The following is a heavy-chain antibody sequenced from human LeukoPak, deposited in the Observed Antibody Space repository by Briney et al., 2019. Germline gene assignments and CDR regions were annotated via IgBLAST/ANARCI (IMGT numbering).Heavy chain of an antibody. Sequence: PGGSLRLSCAASGFTFSTYWMHWVRQVPGKGLVWVSHINTDGSSTNYADSVKGRFTISRDNAKNTLYLQMNSLRAEDTAVYYCVRSADYNTWYYFDYWGQGTQVTVSS. CDR2: INTDGSST. D-gene: IGHD1-1*01. CDR3: VRSADYNTWYYFDY. V-gene: IGHV3-74*01. J-gene: IGHJ4*02. CDR1: GFTFSTYW.